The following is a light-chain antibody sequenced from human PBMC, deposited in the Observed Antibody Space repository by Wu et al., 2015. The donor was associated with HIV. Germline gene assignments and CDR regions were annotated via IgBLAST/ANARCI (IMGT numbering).Light chain of an antibody. CDR2: DAS. Sequence: EVVLTQSPATLSLSPGERATLSCRASQSISTALAWYKQTPGQAPRLLIYDASMRVAGIPARFSGSGSGTDFTLTISSLEPEDSAVYYCQQRSIWPQTFGQGTKVEIK. J-gene: IGKJ1*01. CDR1: QSISTA. V-gene: IGKV3-11*01. CDR3: QQRSIWPQT.